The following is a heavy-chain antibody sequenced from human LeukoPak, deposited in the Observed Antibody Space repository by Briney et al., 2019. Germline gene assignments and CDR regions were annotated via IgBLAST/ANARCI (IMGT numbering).Heavy chain of an antibody. V-gene: IGHV4-59*08. D-gene: IGHD7-27*01. CDR2: IYYSGST. CDR1: GGSIRSYY. CDR3: ARHGGLGIHLDY. Sequence: SETLSLTCTVSGGSIRSYYWSWIRQPPGKGLEWIGYIYYSGSTNYNPSLKSRVTISVDTSKNQFSLKLSSVTAADTAVYYCARHGGLGIHLDYWGQGTLVTVSS. J-gene: IGHJ4*02.